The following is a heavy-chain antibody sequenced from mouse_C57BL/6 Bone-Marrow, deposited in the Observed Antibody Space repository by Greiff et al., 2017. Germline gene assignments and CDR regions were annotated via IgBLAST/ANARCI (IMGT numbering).Heavy chain of an antibody. J-gene: IGHJ3*01. CDR3: ARPLYYYSNYLFAY. CDR2: ILPGSGST. D-gene: IGHD2-5*01. Sequence: VKLQESGAELMKPGASVKLSCKATGYTFTGYWIEWVKQRPGHGLEWIGEILPGSGSTNYNEKFKGKATFTADTSSNTAYMQLSSLTTEDSAIYYCARPLYYYSNYLFAYWGQGTLVTVSA. CDR1: GYTFTGYW. V-gene: IGHV1-9*01.